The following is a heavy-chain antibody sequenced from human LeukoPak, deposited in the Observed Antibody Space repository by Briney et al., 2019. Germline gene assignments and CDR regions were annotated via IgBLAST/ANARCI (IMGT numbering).Heavy chain of an antibody. CDR3: ARHEYSGSYYGLSWFDP. D-gene: IGHD1-26*01. J-gene: IGHJ5*02. CDR1: GGSISSSGYY. CDR2: IYYRGST. V-gene: IGHV4-39*01. Sequence: SETLSLTCTVSGGSISSSGYYWGWIRQPPGKGLEWIASIYYRGSTYYNPSLKSRVTMSVDTSKNQLSLKLSSLTAAATAVYYCARHEYSGSYYGLSWFDPWGQGTLVTVSS.